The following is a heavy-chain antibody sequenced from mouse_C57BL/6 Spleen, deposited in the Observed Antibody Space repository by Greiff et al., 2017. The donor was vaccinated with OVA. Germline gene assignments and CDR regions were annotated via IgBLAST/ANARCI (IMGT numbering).Heavy chain of an antibody. CDR1: GYTFTSYW. Sequence: VQLQQPGAELVKPGASVKLSCKASGYTFTSYWMQWVKQRPGQGLEWIGEIDPSDSYTNYNQKFKGKATLTVDTSSSTAYMQLSSLTSEDSAVYYCARSGGSSSWFAYWGQGTLVTVSA. V-gene: IGHV1-50*01. CDR2: IDPSDSYT. CDR3: ARSGGSSSWFAY. J-gene: IGHJ3*01. D-gene: IGHD1-1*01.